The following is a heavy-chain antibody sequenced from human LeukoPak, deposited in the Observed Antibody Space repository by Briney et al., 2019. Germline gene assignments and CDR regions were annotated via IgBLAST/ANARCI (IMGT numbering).Heavy chain of an antibody. CDR1: GYTLTDYY. Sequence: ASVTVSFTASGYTLTDYYIHWVRQAPGQGREWMGWTNPNSGDTNSAQSFQGRVTMTRETSISTAYMELSRLRFDDTAVYYCARVRRYYYGMDVGGQGTTVTV. V-gene: IGHV1-2*02. CDR2: TNPNSGDT. CDR3: ARVRRYYYGMDV. J-gene: IGHJ6*02.